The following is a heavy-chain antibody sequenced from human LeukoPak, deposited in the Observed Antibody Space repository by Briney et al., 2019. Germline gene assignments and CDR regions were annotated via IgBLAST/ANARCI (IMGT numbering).Heavy chain of an antibody. CDR1: GASISSSSYY. V-gene: IGHV4-39*07. D-gene: IGHD6-13*01. CDR2: LYYSVPA. CDR3: ARDRSGEYSSSWYWFDP. Sequence: SETLSLTGTVSGASISSSSYYRGGIRQPPGKGVEWIGSLYYSVPAYYNPSLKSRVTISADTSEHQFSMKLSCVTAADTAVYYCARDRSGEYSSSWYWFDPWGQGTLVTVS. J-gene: IGHJ5*02.